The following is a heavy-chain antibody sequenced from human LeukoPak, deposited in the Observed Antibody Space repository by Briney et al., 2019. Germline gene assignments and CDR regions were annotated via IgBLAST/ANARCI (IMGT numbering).Heavy chain of an antibody. CDR3: AGVEMATILDY. J-gene: IGHJ4*02. Sequence: ASVKVSCKASGYTFTSYGISWVRQAPGQGLEWMGWISAYNGNTNYAQKLQGRVTMTTDTSTSTAYMELRSLRSDDAVVYYCAGVEMATILDYWGQGTLVTVSS. V-gene: IGHV1-18*01. D-gene: IGHD5-24*01. CDR1: GYTFTSYG. CDR2: ISAYNGNT.